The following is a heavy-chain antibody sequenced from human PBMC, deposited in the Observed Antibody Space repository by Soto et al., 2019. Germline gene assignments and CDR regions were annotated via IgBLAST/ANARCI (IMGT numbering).Heavy chain of an antibody. V-gene: IGHV4-30-4*01. CDR1: GGSASSDNY. D-gene: IGHD3-16*01. CDR2: IYYSGNT. Sequence: PSETLSLTCTVSGGSASSDNYWSWIRQPPGKGLEWIGHIYYSGNTDYNPSHKSRLAISIDTSKNQFSLKLSSVTAADTAVYFCAREGGESSDGLYYFDSWGQGSLVTVSS. CDR3: AREGGESSDGLYYFDS. J-gene: IGHJ4*02.